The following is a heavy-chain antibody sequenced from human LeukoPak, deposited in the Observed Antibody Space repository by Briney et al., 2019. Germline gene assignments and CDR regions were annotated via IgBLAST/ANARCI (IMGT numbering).Heavy chain of an antibody. D-gene: IGHD1-1*01. CDR3: ARGPNWNDVGY. J-gene: IGHJ4*02. Sequence: SETLSLTCTVSGGSISSYYWSWIRQPPGKGLEWIGYIYYSGSTNYNPSLKSRVTISVDTSKNQFSLKLSSVTAADTAVYYCARGPNWNDVGYWGQGTLVTVSS. CDR1: GGSISSYY. CDR2: IYYSGST. V-gene: IGHV4-59*01.